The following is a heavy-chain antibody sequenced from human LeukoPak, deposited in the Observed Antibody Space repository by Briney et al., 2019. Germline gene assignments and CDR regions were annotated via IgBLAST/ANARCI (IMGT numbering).Heavy chain of an antibody. V-gene: IGHV3-30*02. J-gene: IGHJ1*01. CDR2: IRYDGSKK. D-gene: IGHD6-19*01. CDR3: ASEHTVADPPVEYFQH. Sequence: PGGSLRLSRAASGFTFSSYGMHWVRQAPGKGLEWVAFIRYDGSKKYYADSVKGRFTISRDNSKNTLYLQMNSLRAEDTAVYYCASEHTVADPPVEYFQHWGQGTLVTVSS. CDR1: GFTFSSYG.